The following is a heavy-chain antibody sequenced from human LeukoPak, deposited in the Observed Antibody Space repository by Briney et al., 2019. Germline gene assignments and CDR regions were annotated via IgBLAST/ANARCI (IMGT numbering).Heavy chain of an antibody. V-gene: IGHV4-39*07. CDR1: GDSISSSKSY. Sequence: TTSETLSLTCTVSGDSISSSKSYWGWIRQPPGKGLEWIGEINHSGSTNYNPSLKSRVTISVDTSKNQFSLKLSSVTAADTAVYYCARRRLRFLGPFFDPWGQGTLVTVSS. J-gene: IGHJ5*02. CDR3: ARRRLRFLGPFFDP. CDR2: INHSGST. D-gene: IGHD3-3*01.